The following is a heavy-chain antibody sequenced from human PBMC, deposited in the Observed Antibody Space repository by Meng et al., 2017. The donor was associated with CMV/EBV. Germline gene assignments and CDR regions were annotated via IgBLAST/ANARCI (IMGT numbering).Heavy chain of an antibody. J-gene: IGHJ4*02. CDR1: GWSFSGYY. D-gene: IGHD5-24*01. V-gene: IGHV4-34*01. Sequence: LRPSCAVYGWSFSGYYWSGIRQLPGKGLEWIGEINHSGSTNYNPSLKSRVSITVDTSKNQFSLTLSSVTAADTAVYYCARGQRFRSFDYWGQGTLVTVSS. CDR3: ARGQRFRSFDY. CDR2: INHSGST.